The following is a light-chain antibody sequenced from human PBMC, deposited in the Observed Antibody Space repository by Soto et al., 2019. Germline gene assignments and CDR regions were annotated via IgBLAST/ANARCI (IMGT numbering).Light chain of an antibody. Sequence: DIVLTQSPGTQSLSPGERATLSFRASQSVSFSSLAWYQHKPGRAPRLLIYGKSSRATGIPDRFSGSGSGTDFTLIISKVEPEDFGVYFCQQYASSPLTFGGGTKVDIK. V-gene: IGKV3-20*01. J-gene: IGKJ4*01. CDR1: QSVSFSS. CDR2: GKS. CDR3: QQYASSPLT.